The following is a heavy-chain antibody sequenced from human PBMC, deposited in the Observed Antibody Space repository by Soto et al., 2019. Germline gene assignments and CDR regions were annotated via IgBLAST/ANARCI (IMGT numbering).Heavy chain of an antibody. CDR2: IYYSGST. CDR3: ARHVDCSSTSCYFEYYYYGMDG. CDR1: GGSITGGSISSTTYY. Sequence: SETLSLTCTVSGGSITGGSISSTTYYWGWMRQPPGKGLEWIGSIYYSGSTYYNPSLKSRVTISVDTSKNQFSLKLSSVTAADTAVYYCARHVDCSSTSCYFEYYYYGMDGWGQGTTVTVSS. D-gene: IGHD2-2*01. V-gene: IGHV4-39*01. J-gene: IGHJ6*02.